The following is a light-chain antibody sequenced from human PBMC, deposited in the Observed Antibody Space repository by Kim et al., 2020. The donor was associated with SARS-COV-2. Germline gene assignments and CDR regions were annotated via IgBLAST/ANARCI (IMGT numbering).Light chain of an antibody. CDR3: QSYDSSLSGYV. V-gene: IGLV1-40*01. CDR2: VTI. Sequence: QRVTISCTGSTSNIGAGYDVHWYQQLPGTAPKLLISVTINRPSGVPDRFSGSKSGTSASLAITGLQAEDEADYYCQSYDSSLSGYVFGSGTKVTVL. J-gene: IGLJ1*01. CDR1: TSNIGAGYD.